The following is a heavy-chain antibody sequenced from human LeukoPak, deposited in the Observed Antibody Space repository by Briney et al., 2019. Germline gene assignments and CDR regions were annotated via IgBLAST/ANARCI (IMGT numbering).Heavy chain of an antibody. CDR1: GFTFSTYG. Sequence: GGSLRLSCAASGFTFSTYGMHWVRQAPGKGLVWVSRIKSDGSTNYADSVKGRFTISRDNAKNTLSLQMNSLRPEDTGVYYCARAPSEIGGYYPEYFRHWGQGTLVTVSS. CDR2: IKSDGST. D-gene: IGHD3-22*01. V-gene: IGHV3-74*01. J-gene: IGHJ1*01. CDR3: ARAPSEIGGYYPEYFRH.